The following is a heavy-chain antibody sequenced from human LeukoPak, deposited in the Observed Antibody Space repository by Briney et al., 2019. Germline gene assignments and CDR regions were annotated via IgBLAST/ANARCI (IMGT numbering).Heavy chain of an antibody. Sequence: KSSETLSLTCTVSGYSISSGYYWGWIRQPPGKGLEWIGSIYHSGSTYYNPSLKSRVTISVDTSKNQFSLKLSSVTAADTAVYYCAGQWLVWGRREQSFDYWGQGTLVTVSS. CDR2: IYHSGST. V-gene: IGHV4-38-2*02. J-gene: IGHJ4*02. D-gene: IGHD6-19*01. CDR1: GYSISSGYY. CDR3: AGQWLVWGRREQSFDY.